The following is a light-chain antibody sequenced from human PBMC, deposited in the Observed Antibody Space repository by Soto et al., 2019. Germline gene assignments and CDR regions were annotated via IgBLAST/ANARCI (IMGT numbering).Light chain of an antibody. CDR3: QVWDSSSDSYV. V-gene: IGLV3-21*04. J-gene: IGLJ1*01. Sequence: SYELTQPPSVSVAPGKTARITCGGNNIGSKSVHWYQQKPGQAPVLVIYYDSDRPSGIPERFSGSNSGNTATLTISRVEAGDDADYYCQVWDSSSDSYVFGTGTQLTVL. CDR2: YDS. CDR1: NIGSKS.